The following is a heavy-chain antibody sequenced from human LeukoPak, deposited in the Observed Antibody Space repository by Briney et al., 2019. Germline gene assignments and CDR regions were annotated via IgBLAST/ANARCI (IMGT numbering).Heavy chain of an antibody. J-gene: IGHJ6*02. CDR2: LYYSGGST. CDR3: ARRGGGFCSGGRCYYDFGMDV. V-gene: IGHV4-59*08. D-gene: IGHD2-15*01. Sequence: SETLSLTCTVSGDSISNYYWSWIRQPPGKGLEWIGCLYYSGGSTYYNPSLKSRVTISVVTSKNQFSLKLSSVTAADTAVYYCARRGGGFCSGGRCYYDFGMDVWGQGTTVTVSS. CDR1: GDSISNYY.